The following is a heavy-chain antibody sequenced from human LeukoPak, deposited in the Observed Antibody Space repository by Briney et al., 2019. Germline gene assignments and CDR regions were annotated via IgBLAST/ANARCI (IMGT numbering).Heavy chain of an antibody. CDR3: AKGGGYEAQYYYYYLDV. Sequence: PGGSLRLSCAASGFIFDEYGMYWVRQAPGKGLEWVAFIRYDGSNKYYADSVKGRFTVSRDNSKNTLYLQMKSLRAEDTAVYYCAKGGGYEAQYYYYYLDVWGKGTTVTISS. J-gene: IGHJ6*03. V-gene: IGHV3-30*02. D-gene: IGHD5-12*01. CDR2: IRYDGSNK. CDR1: GFIFDEYG.